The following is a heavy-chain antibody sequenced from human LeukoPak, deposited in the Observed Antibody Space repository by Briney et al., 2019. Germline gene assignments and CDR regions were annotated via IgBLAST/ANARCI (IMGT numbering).Heavy chain of an antibody. D-gene: IGHD4-11*01. J-gene: IGHJ6*03. CDR2: IYYSGST. Sequence: SETLSLTCTVSGGSISSSSYYWGWIRQPPGKGLEWIGNIYYSGSTNYNPSLKSRVTISVDTSKNQFSLKLNSVTAADTAVYHCAREIPVTTFWSRNYMDVWGKGTTVTVSS. CDR1: GGSISSSSYY. CDR3: AREIPVTTFWSRNYMDV. V-gene: IGHV4-39*07.